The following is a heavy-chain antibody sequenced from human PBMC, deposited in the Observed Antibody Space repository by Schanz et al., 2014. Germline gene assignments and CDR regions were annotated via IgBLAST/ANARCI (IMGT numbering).Heavy chain of an antibody. CDR2: ISRDGTTS. D-gene: IGHD7-27*01. Sequence: EVRLVESGGGLVQSGGSLRLSCAVSGCTFSNYGMGWVRQAPGKGLEWLSYISRDGTTSYYADSVKGRFTISRDNAKNSLYLEMTSLRGEDTAVYYCARENLNWEAFDIWGQGTVVTVSS. V-gene: IGHV3-48*04. CDR3: ARENLNWEAFDI. CDR1: GCTFSNYG. J-gene: IGHJ3*02.